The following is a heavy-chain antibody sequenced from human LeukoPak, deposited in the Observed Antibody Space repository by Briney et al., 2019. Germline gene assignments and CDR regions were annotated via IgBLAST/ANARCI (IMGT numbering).Heavy chain of an antibody. V-gene: IGHV1-18*01. CDR1: GYTFTSYG. CDR2: ISAYNGNT. J-gene: IGHJ4*02. CDR3: ARAIDIVVVVAATDY. D-gene: IGHD2-15*01. Sequence: ASVKVSCKASGYTFTSYGISWVRQAPGQGLEWMGWISAYNGNTNYAQKLQGRVTMTTDTSTSTAYMELRSLRSDDTAVYYCARAIDIVVVVAATDYWGQGTLVTVSS.